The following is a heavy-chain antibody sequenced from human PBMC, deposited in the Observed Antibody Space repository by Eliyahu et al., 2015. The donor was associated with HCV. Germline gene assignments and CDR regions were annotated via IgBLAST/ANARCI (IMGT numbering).Heavy chain of an antibody. Sequence: EVQLVESGGGLVQPGGSLRLSCAASGFTFSNYGMHWVRQVPGKGLVWVSHVRSDGSVTNYADSVKGRFTMSRDNAKNMLYLQMRSLRAEDTVLYYCVRGLQGPGDYWGQGTLVTVSS. V-gene: IGHV3-74*01. CDR2: VRSDGSVT. CDR3: VRGLQGPGDY. D-gene: IGHD2-2*01. J-gene: IGHJ4*02. CDR1: GFTFSNYG.